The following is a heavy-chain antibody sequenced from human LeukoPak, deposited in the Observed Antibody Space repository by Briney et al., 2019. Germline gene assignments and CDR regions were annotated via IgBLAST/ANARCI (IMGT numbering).Heavy chain of an antibody. J-gene: IGHJ3*02. V-gene: IGHV1-69*04. CDR2: IIPILGIA. D-gene: IGHD3-22*01. CDR1: GGTFSSYA. CDR3: ARIDYDSSGYSDDAFDI. Sequence: ASVKVSCKASGGTFSSYAISWVRQAPGQGLEWMGRIIPILGIANYAQKFQGRVTITADKSTSTAYMELSSLRSEDTAVYYCARIDYDSSGYSDDAFDIWGQGTMVTVSS.